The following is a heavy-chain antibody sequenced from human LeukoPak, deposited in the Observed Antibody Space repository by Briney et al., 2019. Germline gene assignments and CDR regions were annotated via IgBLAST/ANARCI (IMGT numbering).Heavy chain of an antibody. CDR2: ISAYNGNT. V-gene: IGHV1-18*04. Sequence: ASVKVSCKASGYTFTDYFIYWMRQAPGQGLEWMGWISAYNGNTNYAQKLQGRVTMTTDTSTSTAYMELRSLRSDDTAVYYCARSWAAAGTMWDYWGQGTLVTVSS. J-gene: IGHJ4*02. CDR3: ARSWAAAGTMWDY. CDR1: GYTFTDYF. D-gene: IGHD6-13*01.